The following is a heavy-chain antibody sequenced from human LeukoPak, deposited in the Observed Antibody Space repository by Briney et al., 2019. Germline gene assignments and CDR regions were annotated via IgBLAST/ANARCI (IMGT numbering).Heavy chain of an antibody. D-gene: IGHD3-10*01. CDR1: GYTFSKYD. V-gene: IGHV1-18*01. CDR2: ISTYDDNP. Sequence: GASVKVSCKASGYTFSKYDITWVRQAPGQGLECMGWISTYDDNPNYAQKFQGRVTMTTDTSTSTAYMELRSLRSDDTAVYYCARGSSDGMDVWGQGTTVTVSS. CDR3: ARGSSDGMDV. J-gene: IGHJ6*02.